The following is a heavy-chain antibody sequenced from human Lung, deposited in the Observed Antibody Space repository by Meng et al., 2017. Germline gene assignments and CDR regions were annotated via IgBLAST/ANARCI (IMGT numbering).Heavy chain of an antibody. CDR1: GGSFSDYY. Sequence: QVQLQRWGVGLLKPSETLPLTCVVSGGSFSDYYWSWIRQPPGKGLEWIGEINHSGSTNYNPSLESRATISVDTSQNNLSLKLSSVTAADSAVYYCARGPTTMAHDFDYWGQGTLVTVSS. D-gene: IGHD4-11*01. V-gene: IGHV4-34*01. CDR3: ARGPTTMAHDFDY. CDR2: INHSGST. J-gene: IGHJ4*02.